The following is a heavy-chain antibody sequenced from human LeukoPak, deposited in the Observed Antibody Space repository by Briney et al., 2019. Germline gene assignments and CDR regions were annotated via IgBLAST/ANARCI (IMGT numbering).Heavy chain of an antibody. CDR2: IYTSGST. CDR1: GGSMRSYY. J-gene: IGHJ5*02. CDR3: ARGGYYGSGNDFRFDP. D-gene: IGHD3-10*01. Sequence: PSETLSLTCTVSGGSMRSYYWSWIRQPAGKGLEWIGRIYTSGSTNYKPSVKSRVTISVDTSKNQFSLKLSSVTAADTAVYYCARGGYYGSGNDFRFDPWGQGTLVTVSS. V-gene: IGHV4-4*07.